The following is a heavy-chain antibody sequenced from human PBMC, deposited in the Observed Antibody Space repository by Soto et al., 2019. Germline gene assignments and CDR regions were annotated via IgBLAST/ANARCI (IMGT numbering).Heavy chain of an antibody. J-gene: IGHJ4*02. CDR2: ISYDGSNK. CDR1: GFPFTTYG. Sequence: QVQLVESGGGVVQPGRSLRLSCAASGFPFTTYGMHWVREGPGKGLEWEAVISYDGSNKYYADSVKGRFTISRDNSKNTLYLQMNSLRPEDRALYYCVGGQYYFDYRGEGTLVTVSS. D-gene: IGHD3-10*01. CDR3: VGGQYYFDY. V-gene: IGHV3-30*03.